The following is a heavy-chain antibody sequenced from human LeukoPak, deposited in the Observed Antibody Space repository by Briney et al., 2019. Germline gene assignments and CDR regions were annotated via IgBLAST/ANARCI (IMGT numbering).Heavy chain of an antibody. CDR3: ARVMITFGGVIDY. D-gene: IGHD3-16*01. V-gene: IGHV4-39*01. CDR2: IYYSGST. J-gene: IGHJ4*02. CDR1: GGSISSSSYY. Sequence: PSETLSLTCTVPGGSISSSSYYWGWIRQPPGKGLEWIGSIYYSGSTYYNPSLKSRVTISVDTSKKQLSLKLSSVTAADAAVYYCARVMITFGGVIDYWGQGTLVTVSS.